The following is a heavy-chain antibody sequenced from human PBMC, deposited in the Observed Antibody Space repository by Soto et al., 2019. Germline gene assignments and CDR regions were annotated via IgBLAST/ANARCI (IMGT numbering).Heavy chain of an antibody. J-gene: IGHJ4*02. D-gene: IGHD3-10*01. CDR2: IFGSGST. V-gene: IGHV3-23*01. Sequence: EVQLLESGGGLVQPGGSLRLSCEASGFTFSSYAMSWVRQAPGKGLKWVSGIFGSGSTFYADSVKGRFTISRDDSKNTLYLQMNSLRVEDTAVYYCATGDGSGRLNENDYWGQGTLVTVSS. CDR3: ATGDGSGRLNENDY. CDR1: GFTFSSYA.